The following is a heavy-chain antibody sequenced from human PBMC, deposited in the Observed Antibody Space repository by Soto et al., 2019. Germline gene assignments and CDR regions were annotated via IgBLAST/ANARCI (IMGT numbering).Heavy chain of an antibody. CDR2: ITWDGHKT. CDR3: AKDLRCSGGSVYYHYGMDV. J-gene: IGHJ6*02. Sequence: EVRLVESGGVVVQPGGSLRLSCAASGFTFDDFAMHWVRQVPGKGLEWVSLITWDGHKTYYADSVKGRFTISRDHNKNSLFLQMTSLTSEDTALYYCAKDLRCSGGSVYYHYGMDVWGQGTTVTVSS. V-gene: IGHV3-43*01. D-gene: IGHD1-26*01. CDR1: GFTFDDFA.